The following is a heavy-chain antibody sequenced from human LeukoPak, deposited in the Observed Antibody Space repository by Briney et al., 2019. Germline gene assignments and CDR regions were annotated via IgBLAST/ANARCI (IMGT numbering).Heavy chain of an antibody. CDR2: IKADGGEK. J-gene: IGHJ4*02. Sequence: GGSLRLSCETSGFSFSTYWMAWVRQPPGKGLEWVAKIKADGGEKDHVASVKGRFTISRDNAKNSLYLQMNSLRVEDTAVYYCARGGAARPDFWGEGTLVTVSS. CDR1: GFSFSTYW. CDR3: ARGGAARPDF. V-gene: IGHV3-7*01. D-gene: IGHD6-6*01.